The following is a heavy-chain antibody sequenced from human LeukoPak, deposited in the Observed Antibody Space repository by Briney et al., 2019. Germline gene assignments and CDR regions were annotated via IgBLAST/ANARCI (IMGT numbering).Heavy chain of an antibody. V-gene: IGHV1-2*02. D-gene: IGHD3-22*01. CDR1: GYTFTGYY. CDR2: INPNSGGT. Sequence: ASVKVSCKASGYTFTGYYMHWVRQAPGQGLKWMGWINPNSGGTNYAQKFQGRVTMTRDTSISTAYMELSRLRSDDTAVYYCARDGHRMYYYDTSAYRSDYWGQGTLVTVSS. J-gene: IGHJ4*02. CDR3: ARDGHRMYYYDTSAYRSDY.